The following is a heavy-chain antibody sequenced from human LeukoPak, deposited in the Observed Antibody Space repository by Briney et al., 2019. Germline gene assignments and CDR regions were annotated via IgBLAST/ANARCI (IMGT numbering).Heavy chain of an antibody. CDR1: GGSISGYY. Sequence: SETLSLTCTVSGGSISGYYWSWIRQPPGKGLEWIGYIYYSGSTNYNPSLKSRVTISVDTSKNQFSLKLSSVTAADTAVYYCARDLSSGWYAFDIWGQGTMVTVSS. V-gene: IGHV4-59*01. J-gene: IGHJ3*02. CDR2: IYYSGST. CDR3: ARDLSSGWYAFDI. D-gene: IGHD6-19*01.